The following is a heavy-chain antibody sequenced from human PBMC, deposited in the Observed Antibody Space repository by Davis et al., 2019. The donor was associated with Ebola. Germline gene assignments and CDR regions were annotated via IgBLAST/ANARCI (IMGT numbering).Heavy chain of an antibody. V-gene: IGHV3-21*01. Sequence: GGSLRLSCTASGFTFRSFDMNWVRQPPGGGLEWVASIKSDMSYIYYAASVKGRFTISRDNARDSLYLQMDSLRVEDTAIYYCARDAFSLSRYDTEDHWGQGTLVTVSS. CDR2: IKSDMSYI. D-gene: IGHD3-9*01. J-gene: IGHJ4*02. CDR1: GFTFRSFD. CDR3: ARDAFSLSRYDTEDH.